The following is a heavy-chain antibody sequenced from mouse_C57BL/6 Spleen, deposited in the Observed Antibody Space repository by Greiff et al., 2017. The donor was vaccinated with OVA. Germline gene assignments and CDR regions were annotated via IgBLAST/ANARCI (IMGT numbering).Heavy chain of an antibody. CDR3: ARSGYSNYSYYFDY. CDR2: IYPGGGYT. D-gene: IGHD2-5*01. J-gene: IGHJ2*01. Sequence: VKLVESGAELVRPGTSVKMSCKASGYTFTNYWIGWAKQRPGHGLEWIGDIYPGGGYTNYNEKFKGKATLTADKSSSTAYMQFSSLTSEDSAIYYCARSGYSNYSYYFDYWGQGTTLTVSS. V-gene: IGHV1-63*01. CDR1: GYTFTNYW.